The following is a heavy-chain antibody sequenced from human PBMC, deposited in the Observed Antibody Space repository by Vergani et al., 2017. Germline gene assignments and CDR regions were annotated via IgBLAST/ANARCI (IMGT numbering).Heavy chain of an antibody. CDR3: AVTMVRGVIINAFDI. CDR2: IDPSDSYA. J-gene: IGHJ3*02. V-gene: IGHV5-10-1*03. D-gene: IGHD3-10*01. CDR1: GYSFTNYW. Sequence: EVQLVQSGAEVKKPGESLRISCKGSGYSFTNYWISWVRQMPGKGLEWMGRIDPSDSYAKYSPSFQGDITISADKSISTAYLQWSSLKASDTAMYYCAVTMVRGVIINAFDIWGQGTMVTVSS.